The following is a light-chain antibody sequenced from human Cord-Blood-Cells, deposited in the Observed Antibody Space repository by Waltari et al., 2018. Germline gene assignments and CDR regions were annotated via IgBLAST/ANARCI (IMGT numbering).Light chain of an antibody. Sequence: QSALTQPRPESGSPGQSVTISCTGTSSAVGGYNDVSWYQQHPGKAPKLMIYDVSKRPSGVPDRFSGSKSGNTASLTISGLQAEDEADYYCCSYAGSYTWVFGGGTKLTVL. CDR2: DVS. V-gene: IGLV2-11*01. CDR3: CSYAGSYTWV. CDR1: SSAVGGYND. J-gene: IGLJ3*02.